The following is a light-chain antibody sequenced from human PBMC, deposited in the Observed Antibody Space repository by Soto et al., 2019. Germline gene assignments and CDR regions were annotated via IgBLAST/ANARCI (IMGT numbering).Light chain of an antibody. CDR1: SSNIGNNA. Sequence: FVLNQPPSLSGAPRQRVTIPCSGSSSNIGNNAVNWYQQLPGKAPKLLIYYDDLLPSGVSDRFSGSKSGTSASLAISGLQSEDEADYYCAAWDDSLNGYVFGTGTKVTVL. CDR3: AAWDDSLNGYV. J-gene: IGLJ1*01. CDR2: YDD. V-gene: IGLV1-36*01.